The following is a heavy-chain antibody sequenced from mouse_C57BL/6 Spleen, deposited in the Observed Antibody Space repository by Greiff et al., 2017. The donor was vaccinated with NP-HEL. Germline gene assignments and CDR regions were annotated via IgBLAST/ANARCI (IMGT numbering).Heavy chain of an antibody. D-gene: IGHD2-1*01. Sequence: EVKLMESGGGLVQPGGSMKLSCAASGFTFSDAWMDWVRQSPEKGLEWVAEIRNKANNHATYYAESVKGRFTISRDDSKSSVYLQMNSLRAEDTGIYYCTRSYGNYEAWFAYWGQGTLVTVSA. CDR1: GFTFSDAW. CDR2: IRNKANNHAT. J-gene: IGHJ3*01. CDR3: TRSYGNYEAWFAY. V-gene: IGHV6-6*01.